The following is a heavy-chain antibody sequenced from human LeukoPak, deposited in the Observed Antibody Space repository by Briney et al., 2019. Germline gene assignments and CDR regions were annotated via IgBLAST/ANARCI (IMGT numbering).Heavy chain of an antibody. CDR1: GYSITSGYY. J-gene: IGHJ4*02. D-gene: IGHD5-12*01. Sequence: SETLSLTCTVSGYSITSGYYWGWIRQPPGKGLEWIGNIYHSGSTYYNPSLKSRVTISVDTSKNQFSLKLSSVTAADTAVYYCARHGYSGYGYFDYWGQGTLVTVSS. CDR2: IYHSGST. V-gene: IGHV4-38-2*02. CDR3: ARHGYSGYGYFDY.